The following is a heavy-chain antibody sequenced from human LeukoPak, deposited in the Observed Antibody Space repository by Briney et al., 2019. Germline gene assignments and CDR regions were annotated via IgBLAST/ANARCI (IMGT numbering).Heavy chain of an antibody. CDR3: ARGYGDYYDSSGYDAFDI. D-gene: IGHD3-22*01. Sequence: PSETLSLTCSVSGGSFSGSSYYWGWIRQPPGKGLEWIGNVYYTGRTHYNPSLKSRVTMSVDTSKNQFSLRLSSVTATDTAVYYCARGYGDYYDSSGYDAFDIWGQGTMVTGSS. CDR1: GGSFSGSSYY. V-gene: IGHV4-39*01. CDR2: VYYTGRT. J-gene: IGHJ3*02.